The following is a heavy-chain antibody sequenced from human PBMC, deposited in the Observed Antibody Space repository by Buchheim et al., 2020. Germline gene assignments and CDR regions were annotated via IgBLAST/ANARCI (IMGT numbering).Heavy chain of an antibody. D-gene: IGHD2-2*01. V-gene: IGHV4-34*01. J-gene: IGHJ5*02. CDR1: GGSFSGYY. Sequence: QVQLQQWGAGLLKPSETLSLTCAVYGGSFSGYYWSWIRQPPGKGLEWIGEINHSGSTNYNPSLKSRVTISVDTSKNQFPLKLSSVTAADTAVYYCARGRKQDIVVVPAANNWFDPWGQGTL. CDR3: ARGRKQDIVVVPAANNWFDP. CDR2: INHSGST.